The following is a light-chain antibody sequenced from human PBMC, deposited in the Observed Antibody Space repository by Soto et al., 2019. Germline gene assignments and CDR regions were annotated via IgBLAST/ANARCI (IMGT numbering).Light chain of an antibody. Sequence: GDRLTLTCRASQSVDNYLNWYQHKPGKAPKLLISVASTLQTGVPSRFSGSGSGTDFTLTISSLQPEDFATYYCQQTYSIPWTFGQGTKVEI. CDR1: QSVDNY. CDR2: VAS. V-gene: IGKV1-39*01. J-gene: IGKJ1*01. CDR3: QQTYSIPWT.